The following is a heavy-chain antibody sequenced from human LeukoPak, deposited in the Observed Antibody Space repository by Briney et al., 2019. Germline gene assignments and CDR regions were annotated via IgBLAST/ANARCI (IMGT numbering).Heavy chain of an antibody. D-gene: IGHD2-21*02. J-gene: IGHJ4*02. CDR3: AREGVTATF. CDR2: IKQDGSQK. CDR1: GFTFSNAW. V-gene: IGHV3-7*01. Sequence: GGSLRLSCAASGFTFSNAWMSWVRQAPGKGLEWVASIKQDGSQKSYVDSVKGRFTISRDNAKNSLSLQMDSLRAEDTAVYYCAREGVTATFWGQGTLVTVSS.